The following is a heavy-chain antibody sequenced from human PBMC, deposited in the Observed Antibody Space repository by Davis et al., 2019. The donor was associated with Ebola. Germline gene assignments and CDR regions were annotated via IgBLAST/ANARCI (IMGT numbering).Heavy chain of an antibody. Sequence: GESLKISCAASGFTFSRYSMNWVRQAPGKGLEWVANIKQDGSEKYYVDSVKGRFTISRDNAKNSLYLQMNSLRVEDTAVYYCAIHSYGPVYWGQGTLVTVSS. J-gene: IGHJ4*02. CDR3: AIHSYGPVY. D-gene: IGHD5-18*01. CDR1: GFTFSRYS. V-gene: IGHV3-7*03. CDR2: IKQDGSEK.